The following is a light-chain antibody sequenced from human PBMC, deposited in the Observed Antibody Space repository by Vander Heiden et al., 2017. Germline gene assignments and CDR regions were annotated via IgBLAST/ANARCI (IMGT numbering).Light chain of an antibody. CDR2: KDS. CDR1: ALPKQY. J-gene: IGLJ3*02. Sequence: SYKLTQPPSVSVSPGQTARITCSGDALPKQYAYWYQQKPGQAPVLVIYKDSERPSGIPERFSGSSSGTTVTLTISGVQAEDEADYYCQSADSSGTDWVFGGGTKL. V-gene: IGLV3-25*03. CDR3: QSADSSGTDWV.